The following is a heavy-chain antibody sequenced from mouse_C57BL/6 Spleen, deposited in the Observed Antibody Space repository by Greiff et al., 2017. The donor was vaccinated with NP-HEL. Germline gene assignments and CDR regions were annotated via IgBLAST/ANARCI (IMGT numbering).Heavy chain of an antibody. D-gene: IGHD1-1*01. J-gene: IGHJ1*03. CDR3: ARSPFITTVVDWYFDV. CDR2: LYPRDGST. V-gene: IGHV1-85*01. CDR1: GYTFTSYD. Sequence: QVQLKESGPELVKPGASVKLSCKASGYTFTSYDINWVKQRPGQGLEWIGWLYPRDGSTKYNEKFKGKATLTVDTSSSTAYMELHSLTSEYSAVYFCARSPFITTVVDWYFDVWGTGTTVTVSS.